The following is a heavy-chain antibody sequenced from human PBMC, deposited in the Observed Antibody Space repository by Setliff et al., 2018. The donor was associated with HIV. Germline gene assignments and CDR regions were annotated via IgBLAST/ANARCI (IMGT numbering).Heavy chain of an antibody. CDR1: GGSISSYY. V-gene: IGHV4-34*01. CDR3: ARGLDYYGSGSYLPLGY. Sequence: SETLSLTCTVSGGSISSYYWSWIRQPPGKGLEWIGEINHSGSTNYNPSLKSRVTISVDTSKNQFSLKLSSVTAADTAVYYCARGLDYYGSGSYLPLGYWGQGTLVTVSS. CDR2: INHSGST. D-gene: IGHD3-10*01. J-gene: IGHJ4*02.